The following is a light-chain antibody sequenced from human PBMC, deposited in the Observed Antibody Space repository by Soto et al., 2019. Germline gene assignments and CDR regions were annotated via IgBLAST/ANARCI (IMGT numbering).Light chain of an antibody. CDR2: KVS. Sequence: VVLTQSPLSLPVTLGQPASISCRSSQSLVYSDGNTYLNWFQQRPGQSPRRLIYKVSNRDSGVPDRFSGSGSGTDFTLKISRVEAEDVGLYYCMQGTHWPRTFGQGTKVEIK. CDR1: QSLVYSDGNTY. J-gene: IGKJ1*01. CDR3: MQGTHWPRT. V-gene: IGKV2-30*01.